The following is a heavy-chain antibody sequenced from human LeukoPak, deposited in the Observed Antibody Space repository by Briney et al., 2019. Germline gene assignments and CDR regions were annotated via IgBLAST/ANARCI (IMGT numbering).Heavy chain of an antibody. Sequence: QPGRSLRLSCAASGFTFSSYGMYWVRQAPGKGLEWVAVISYDGSNKYYADSAKGRFTISRDNSKNTLYLQMNSLRAEDTAVYYCAKSGFPDIVVVPAAILSFDYWGQGTLVTVSS. CDR2: ISYDGSNK. V-gene: IGHV3-30*18. CDR1: GFTFSSYG. D-gene: IGHD2-2*02. J-gene: IGHJ4*02. CDR3: AKSGFPDIVVVPAAILSFDY.